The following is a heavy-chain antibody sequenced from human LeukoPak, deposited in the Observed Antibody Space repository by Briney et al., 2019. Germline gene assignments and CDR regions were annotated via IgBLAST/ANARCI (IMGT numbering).Heavy chain of an antibody. J-gene: IGHJ4*02. CDR3: AKVFGDMIVVVIGYFDN. D-gene: IGHD3-22*01. V-gene: IGHV3-23*01. CDR1: GFTFSSYA. Sequence: GGSLRLSCAASGFTFSSYAMSWVRQAPGKGLEWVSAISGSGGSTYYADSVKGRFTISRDNSKNTLYLQMNSLRAEDTAVYYCAKVFGDMIVVVIGYFDNWGQGTLVTVSS. CDR2: ISGSGGST.